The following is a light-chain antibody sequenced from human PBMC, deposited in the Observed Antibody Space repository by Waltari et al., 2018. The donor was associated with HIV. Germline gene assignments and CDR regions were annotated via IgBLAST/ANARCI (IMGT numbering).Light chain of an antibody. CDR2: AAS. CDR1: QGISNY. Sequence: DIQMTQSPSSLSGSVGDRVTITCRASQGISNYLAWYQQKPGKVPNPLIYAASTLQSGVPSRFSGSGSGTNFTLTISSLQPEDVATYYCQKYNSAPLSTFGQGTKLEIK. CDR3: QKYNSAPLST. V-gene: IGKV1-27*01. J-gene: IGKJ2*01.